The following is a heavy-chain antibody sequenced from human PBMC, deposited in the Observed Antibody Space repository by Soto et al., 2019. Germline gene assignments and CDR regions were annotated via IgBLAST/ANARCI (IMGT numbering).Heavy chain of an antibody. J-gene: IGHJ4*02. CDR2: ISQDGNTK. D-gene: IGHD3-10*02. V-gene: IGHV3-30*03. CDR1: GFTFSTYG. Sequence: QVQLVESGGGVVQPGGSLRLSCEASGFTFSTYGMHWVRQAPGKGLEWVAVISQDGNTKLYADSVKGRFTISRDNSKNTLCLKMNSLRVEDTAVYYCVGQISSGYWGQGTLVTVSS. CDR3: VGQISSGY.